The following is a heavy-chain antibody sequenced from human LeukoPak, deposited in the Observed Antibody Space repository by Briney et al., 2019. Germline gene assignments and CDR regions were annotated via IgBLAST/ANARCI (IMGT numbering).Heavy chain of an antibody. CDR1: GFTFSSYW. CDR3: ARAYWGSVDY. J-gene: IGHJ4*02. D-gene: IGHD7-27*01. Sequence: GGSLRLSCAASGFTFSSYWMNWVRQAPGKGLEWVANINQDGSERFYVDSVKGRFTISRDNPKKSLYLQMNSLRDEDTAVYYCARAYWGSVDYWGQGTLVPVSS. CDR2: INQDGSER. V-gene: IGHV3-7*03.